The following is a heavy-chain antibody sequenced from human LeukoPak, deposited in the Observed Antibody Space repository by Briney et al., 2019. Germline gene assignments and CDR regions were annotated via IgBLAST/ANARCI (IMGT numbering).Heavy chain of an antibody. D-gene: IGHD2-2*01. V-gene: IGHV4-39*01. CDR3: ARHVVGYCSSTSCHTDY. CDR2: IYYSGSS. J-gene: IGHJ4*02. Sequence: SETLSLTCTVSGGSISSSSYYWGWIRQPPGKGLEWIGSIYYSGSSYYNSSLKSRVTMSVDTSKNQLSLKMSSVTAADTAVYYCARHVVGYCSSTSCHTDYWGQGTLVTVSS. CDR1: GGSISSSSYY.